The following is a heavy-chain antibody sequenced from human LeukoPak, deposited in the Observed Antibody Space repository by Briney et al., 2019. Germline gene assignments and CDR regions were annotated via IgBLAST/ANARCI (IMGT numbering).Heavy chain of an antibody. CDR3: ARAPYDYYYYYGMDV. V-gene: IGHV3-11*05. Sequence: GGSLRLSCAASGFTFSDYYMSWIRQAPGKGLEWVSYISSSSSYTNYADSVKGRFTISRDNAKNSLYLQMSSLRAEDTAVYYCARAPYDYYYYYGMDVWGQGTTVTVSS. CDR1: GFTFSDYY. CDR2: ISSSSSYT. D-gene: IGHD4-17*01. J-gene: IGHJ6*02.